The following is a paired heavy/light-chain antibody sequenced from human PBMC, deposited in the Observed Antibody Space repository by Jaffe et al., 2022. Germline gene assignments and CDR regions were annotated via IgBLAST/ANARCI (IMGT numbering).Heavy chain of an antibody. Sequence: QVQLQESGPGLVKPSETLSLSCAVSGYSISSGYYWGWFRQPPGKGLEFIGSIYHSGSTYYNPSLKSRVTISVDTSKNQISLKLISVTAADTAVYFCARRYLNSVNAFDIWGQGTMVTVSS. CDR3: ARRYLNSVNAFDI. D-gene: IGHD1-26*01. CDR1: GYSISSGYY. CDR2: IYHSGST. V-gene: IGHV4-38-2*01. J-gene: IGHJ3*02.
Light chain of an antibody. CDR3: GPWDGSLNALV. CDR2: DNN. V-gene: IGLV1-51*01. CDR1: YSNIGNNY. J-gene: IGLJ2*01. Sequence: QSVLTQPPSVSAAPGQNITISCSGSYSNIGNNYVTWYQQLPGTAPKLVIYDNNKRPSGIPDRFSGSKSGTSATLGITGLQTGDEADYYCGPWDGSLNALVFGGGTKLTVL.